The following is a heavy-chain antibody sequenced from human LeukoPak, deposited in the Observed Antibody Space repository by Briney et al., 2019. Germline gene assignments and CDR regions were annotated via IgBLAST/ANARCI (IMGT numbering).Heavy chain of an antibody. Sequence: GGSLRLSCAASGFTFSSYGMHWVRQAPGKGLEWVVVISYDGSNKYYADSVKGRFTISRDNSKNTLYLQMNSLRAEDTAVYYCAKPATVTEFDYWGQGTLVTVSS. CDR3: AKPATVTEFDY. D-gene: IGHD4-17*01. CDR2: ISYDGSNK. CDR1: GFTFSSYG. V-gene: IGHV3-30*18. J-gene: IGHJ4*02.